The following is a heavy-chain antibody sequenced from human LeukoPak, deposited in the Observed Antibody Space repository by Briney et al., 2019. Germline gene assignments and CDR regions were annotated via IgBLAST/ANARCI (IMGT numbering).Heavy chain of an antibody. V-gene: IGHV4-59*08. CDR1: GGSISSYY. J-gene: IGHJ4*02. Sequence: SETLSLTCTVSGGSISSYYWSWIRQPPGKGLEWIGYIYYSGSTNYNPSLKSRVTISVDTSKNQFSLKLSSVTAADTAVYYCARRGIVGTRDYWGQGTLVTVSS. D-gene: IGHD1-26*01. CDR3: ARRGIVGTRDY. CDR2: IYYSGST.